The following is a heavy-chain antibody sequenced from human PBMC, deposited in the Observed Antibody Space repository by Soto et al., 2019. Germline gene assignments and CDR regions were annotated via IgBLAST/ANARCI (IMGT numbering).Heavy chain of an antibody. CDR2: ISGYNGNT. D-gene: IGHD6-6*01. J-gene: IGHJ4*02. CDR3: AREGQLGY. CDR1: GYTFTNYG. Sequence: QGQLVQSGAEVKKPGASVKVSCKASGYTFTNYGFSWVRQAPGQGLEWMGWISGYNGNTNYAERLQGRVTMTTDTSTSTAYMGLKGLGYADTAVYYCAREGQLGYWGQGTPVTVSS. V-gene: IGHV1-18*01.